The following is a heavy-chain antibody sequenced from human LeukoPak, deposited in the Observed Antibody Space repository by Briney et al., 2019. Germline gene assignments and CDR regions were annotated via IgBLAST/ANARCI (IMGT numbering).Heavy chain of an antibody. CDR2: IRSKANSYAT. Sequence: QPGGSLRLXCAASGFTFSGSAMHWVRQASGKGLEWVGRIRSKANSYATAYAASVKGRFTISRDDSKNTAYLQMNSLKTEDTAVYYCTRLRSRYGERAGDFDYWGQGTLVTVSS. CDR3: TRLRSRYGERAGDFDY. D-gene: IGHD4-17*01. V-gene: IGHV3-73*01. J-gene: IGHJ4*02. CDR1: GFTFSGSA.